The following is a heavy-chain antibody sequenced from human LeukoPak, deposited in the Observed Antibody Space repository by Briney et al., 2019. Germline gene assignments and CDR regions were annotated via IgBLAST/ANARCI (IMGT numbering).Heavy chain of an antibody. V-gene: IGHV1-8*02. CDR1: GYTFTGYY. CDR3: AGADGDYGDDAFDI. CDR2: MNPNSGNT. J-gene: IGHJ3*02. Sequence: ASVKVSCKASGYTFTGYYMHWVRQATGQGLEWMGWMNPNSGNTGYAQKFQGRVTMTRNTSISTAYMELSSLRSEDTAVYYCAGADGDYGDDAFDIWGQGTMVTVSS. D-gene: IGHD4-17*01.